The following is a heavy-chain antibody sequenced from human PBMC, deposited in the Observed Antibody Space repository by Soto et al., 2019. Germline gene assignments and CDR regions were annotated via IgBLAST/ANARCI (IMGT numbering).Heavy chain of an antibody. V-gene: IGHV3-23*01. CDR2: ISFSDGGT. CDR1: GFTFSSYA. D-gene: IGHD3-16*01. J-gene: IGHJ2*01. Sequence: PGGSLRLSCAASGFTFSSYAMTWVRQAPGKGLEWVSSISFSDGGTYYADSVKGRLTISRDNSKNTLFLQMNSLRVEDTAVYYCGKDDSIWGRRYFDLCGRGNLVTVSS. CDR3: GKDDSIWGRRYFDL.